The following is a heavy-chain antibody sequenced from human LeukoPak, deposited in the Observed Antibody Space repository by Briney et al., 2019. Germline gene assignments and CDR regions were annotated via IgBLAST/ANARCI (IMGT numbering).Heavy chain of an antibody. D-gene: IGHD3-9*01. CDR1: GGTFSSYA. CDR3: ASSYIGLRYFDWSSPYGMDV. Sequence: LVKVSCKASGGTFSSYAISWVRQAPGQGLEWMGRIIPILGIANYAQKFQGRVTITADKSTSTAYMELSSLRSEDTAVYYCASSYIGLRYFDWSSPYGMDVWGQGTTVTVSS. CDR2: IIPILGIA. V-gene: IGHV1-69*04. J-gene: IGHJ6*02.